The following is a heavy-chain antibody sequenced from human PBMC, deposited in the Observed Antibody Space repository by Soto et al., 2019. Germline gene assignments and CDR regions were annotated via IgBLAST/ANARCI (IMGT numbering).Heavy chain of an antibody. CDR3: ATSYSGRFDY. D-gene: IGHD1-26*01. Sequence: SQPPSLAPTASGVYIRSYYWIWIRQPPGKGLEWIGYTHYSGSTNYNPSLKSRVTISVDTSKNQFSLKLSSVTAADTDVYYCATSYSGRFDYWGQGTLVTVSS. V-gene: IGHV4-59*08. J-gene: IGHJ4*02. CDR2: THYSGST. CDR1: GVYIRSYY.